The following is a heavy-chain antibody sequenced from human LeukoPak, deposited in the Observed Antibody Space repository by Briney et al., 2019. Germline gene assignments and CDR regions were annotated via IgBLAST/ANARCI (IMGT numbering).Heavy chain of an antibody. CDR3: ATYPGYTYEVEAPRPARGY. CDR2: ISSTSTSI. J-gene: IGHJ4*02. D-gene: IGHD5-18*01. Sequence: GGSLRLSCSASGFSFSYYNMNWVRQAPRKGLEWVSYISSTSTSIYYADSVVGRFSISRDKNSLYLQMNSLRADDTAVYYCATYPGYTYEVEAPRPARGYWGQGTLVTVSS. V-gene: IGHV3-48*01. CDR1: GFSFSYYN.